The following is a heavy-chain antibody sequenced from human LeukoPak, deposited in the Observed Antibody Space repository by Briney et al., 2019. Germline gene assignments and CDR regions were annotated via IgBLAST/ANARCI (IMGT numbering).Heavy chain of an antibody. Sequence: ASVTVSCKASGYTFTSYDINWVRQATGQGLEWMGWVNPNSGNTGYAQKFQGRVTITRNTSISTAYMELSSLRSEDTAVYYCARGTRYSSSWYIPQDYYYYYMDVWGKGTTVTVSS. CDR3: ARGTRYSSSWYIPQDYYYYYMDV. V-gene: IGHV1-8*03. CDR1: GYTFTSYD. CDR2: VNPNSGNT. D-gene: IGHD6-13*01. J-gene: IGHJ6*03.